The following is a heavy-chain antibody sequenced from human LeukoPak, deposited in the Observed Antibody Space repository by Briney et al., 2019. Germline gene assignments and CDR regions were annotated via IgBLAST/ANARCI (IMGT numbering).Heavy chain of an antibody. V-gene: IGHV3-21*01. CDR3: VRGDSRDF. D-gene: IGHD6-13*01. J-gene: IGHJ4*02. Sequence: GGSPRLSCVVSGITFSTYTMNWVRQAPGKGLEWVSSIGPSGTNTHYADSVKGRFTISRDNAKNSLFLQMSSLRGDDTAVYYCVRGDSRDFWGQGTLVTVSS. CDR2: IGPSGTNT. CDR1: GITFSTYT.